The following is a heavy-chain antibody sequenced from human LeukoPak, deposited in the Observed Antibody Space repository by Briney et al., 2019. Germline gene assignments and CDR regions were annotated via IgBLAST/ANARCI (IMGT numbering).Heavy chain of an antibody. CDR1: GYTFTSYD. V-gene: IGHV1-8*03. Sequence: ASVKVSCKASGYTFTSYDINWVRQATGQGLEWMGWMNPNSGNTGYAQKFQGRVTITRNTSISTAYMELSSLRSEDTAVYYCARGNVDYYYYYYMDVWGKGTTVTVSS. CDR3: ARGNVDYYYYYYMDV. CDR2: MNPNSGNT. D-gene: IGHD1-1*01. J-gene: IGHJ6*03.